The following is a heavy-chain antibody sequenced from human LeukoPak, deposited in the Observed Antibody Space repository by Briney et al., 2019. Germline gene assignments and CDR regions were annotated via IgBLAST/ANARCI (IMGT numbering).Heavy chain of an antibody. CDR2: IYTSGST. D-gene: IGHD3-22*01. V-gene: IGHV4-61*02. Sequence: IYTSGSTNYNPSLNSRVTISLDTSKNQFSLKLSSVTAADTAVYYCARESDSSGYYSCDYWGQGTLVTVSS. J-gene: IGHJ4*02. CDR3: ARESDSSGYYSCDY.